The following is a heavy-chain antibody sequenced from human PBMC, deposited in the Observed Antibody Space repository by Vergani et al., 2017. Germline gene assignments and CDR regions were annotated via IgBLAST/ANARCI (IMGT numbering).Heavy chain of an antibody. Sequence: QGQLQESGPGMVKPSETLSLPCTVSGDSLISTDYHWGWVRQPPGKGLEWIGRMYYHGSTYYNPSLESRITISFETPKNQFSLRLTSVTAADTAVYYCASKRGACRPAYFHSYDFWGPGTLVGVSS. CDR1: GDSLISTDYH. CDR2: MYYHGST. CDR3: ASKRGACRPAYFHSYDF. V-gene: IGHV4-39*01. D-gene: IGHD3-16*01. J-gene: IGHJ4*02.